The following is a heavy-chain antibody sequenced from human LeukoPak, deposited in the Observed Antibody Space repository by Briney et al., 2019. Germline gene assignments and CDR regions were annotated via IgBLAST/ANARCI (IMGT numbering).Heavy chain of an antibody. J-gene: IGHJ4*02. Sequence: SVKVSCKASGGTFSSYAISWLRQAPGQGLEWMGRIIPIFGIANYAQKFQGRVTITADKSTSTAYMELSSLRSEDTAVYYCARDRGYDSSGYYYSPLDYWGQGTLVTVSS. V-gene: IGHV1-69*04. D-gene: IGHD3-22*01. CDR1: GGTFSSYA. CDR3: ARDRGYDSSGYYYSPLDY. CDR2: IIPIFGIA.